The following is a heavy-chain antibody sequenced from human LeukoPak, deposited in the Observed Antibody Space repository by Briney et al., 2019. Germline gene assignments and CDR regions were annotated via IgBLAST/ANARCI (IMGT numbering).Heavy chain of an antibody. J-gene: IGHJ3*02. CDR2: ISGSGGST. V-gene: IGHV3-23*01. Sequence: GGSLRLSCAASGFTFSSYAMSWVRQAPGKGLEWVSGISGSGGSTYYADSVKGRFTISRDTSKNTLYLQMNSLRAEDTAVYYCAKYTRSLIVATHNRAFDIPGQGTMVTVSS. CDR3: AKYTRSLIVATHNRAFDI. CDR1: GFTFSSYA. D-gene: IGHD5-12*01.